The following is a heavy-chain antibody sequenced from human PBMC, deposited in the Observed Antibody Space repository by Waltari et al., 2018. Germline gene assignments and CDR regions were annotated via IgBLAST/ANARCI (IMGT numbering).Heavy chain of an antibody. CDR1: GYTLTELS. V-gene: IGHV1-69*05. Sequence: QVQLVQSGAEVKKPGASVKVSCKVSGYTLTELSMHWVRQAPGKGLEWMGGIIPIFGTANYAQKFQGRVTITTDESTSTAYMELSSLRSEDTAVYYCARAGRYFDWSDLDYWGQGTLVTVSS. J-gene: IGHJ4*02. CDR2: IIPIFGTA. D-gene: IGHD3-9*01. CDR3: ARAGRYFDWSDLDY.